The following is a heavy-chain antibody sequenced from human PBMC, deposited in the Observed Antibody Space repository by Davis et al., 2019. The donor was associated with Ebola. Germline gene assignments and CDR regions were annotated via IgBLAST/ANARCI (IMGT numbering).Heavy chain of an antibody. J-gene: IGHJ4*02. Sequence: PSETLSLTCTVSGVSVSSGDYYWSWIRQHPGKGLEWIGYIYYSGSTYYSSSLRSRVTISIDTSKNQFSLKLRSVTAADTAVYYCARKDGSYFDYWGQGTLVTVSS. CDR2: IYYSGST. D-gene: IGHD3-22*01. V-gene: IGHV4-31*03. CDR1: GVSVSSGDYY. CDR3: ARKDGSYFDY.